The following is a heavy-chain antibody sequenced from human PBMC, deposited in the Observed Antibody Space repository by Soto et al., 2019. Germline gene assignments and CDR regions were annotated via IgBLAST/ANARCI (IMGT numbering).Heavy chain of an antibody. J-gene: IGHJ4*02. CDR1: GDTFTFYS. V-gene: IGHV1-69*02. CDR3: ASSYGSGYRAFDY. Sequence: QVQLVQSGAEVKRPGSSVKVSYKASGDTFTFYSINWVRQAPGLGLEWMGRINPILSMSKYAQSFQGRVTMTADKSTGTAYMELSSLRSEDTAIYYCASSYGSGYRAFDYWGQGALVTVSS. CDR2: INPILSMS. D-gene: IGHD3-10*01.